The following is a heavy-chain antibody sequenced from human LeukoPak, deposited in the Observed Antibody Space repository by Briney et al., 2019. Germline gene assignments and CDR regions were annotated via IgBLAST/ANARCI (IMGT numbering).Heavy chain of an antibody. CDR1: GFTFSSYA. J-gene: IGHJ4*02. CDR2: ISYDGSNK. V-gene: IGHV3-30*04. Sequence: PGGSLRLSCAASGFTFSSYAMHWVRQAPGKGLEWVAVISYDGSNKYYADSVKGRFTISRDNSKNTLYLQMNSLRAEDTAVYYCARDRGLFGYGRGKPFDYWGQGTLVTVSS. CDR3: ARDRGLFGYGRGKPFDY. D-gene: IGHD5-12*01.